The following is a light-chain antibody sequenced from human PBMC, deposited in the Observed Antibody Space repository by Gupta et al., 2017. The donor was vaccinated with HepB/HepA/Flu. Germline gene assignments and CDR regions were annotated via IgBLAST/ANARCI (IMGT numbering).Light chain of an antibody. Sequence: QSVLTQPPSASGTPGQRVTISCSGSSSNVGRDNVYWYHQLPATETKRLIVIDDQRPSGVPDRFLCYTSGTYASPETSGLRSEEEADDYCAASDTSISGGVFGTGTRVTVL. CDR2: IDD. J-gene: IGLJ1*01. CDR3: AASDTSISGGV. V-gene: IGLV1-47*02. CDR1: SSNVGRDN.